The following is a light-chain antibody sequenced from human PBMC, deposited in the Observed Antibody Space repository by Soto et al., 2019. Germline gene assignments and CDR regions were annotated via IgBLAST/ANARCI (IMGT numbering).Light chain of an antibody. CDR2: SAS. V-gene: IGKV3-15*01. CDR1: QSVSVN. Sequence: ELVMTQSPATLSVYPGERATLSCRASQSVSVNLAWYQQKPGQPPRLLIYSASTRATGVPARFSGSGSGTVFSLTISSLQSEDFAVYYCQHYNDWPLRVTFGGGTKVDI. CDR3: QHYNDWPLRVT. J-gene: IGKJ4*01.